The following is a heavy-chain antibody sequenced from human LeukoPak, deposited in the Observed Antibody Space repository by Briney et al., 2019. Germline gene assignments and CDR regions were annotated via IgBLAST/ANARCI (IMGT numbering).Heavy chain of an antibody. Sequence: GGSLRLSCAASGFTFSSYSMNWVRQAPGKGLEWVSSISSSSSYIYYADSVKGRFTISRDNAKNSLYLQMNSLRAEDTAVYYCARGSFHYDPVDYWGQGTLVTVSS. J-gene: IGHJ4*02. CDR2: ISSSSSYI. CDR1: GFTFSSYS. CDR3: ARGSFHYDPVDY. V-gene: IGHV3-21*01. D-gene: IGHD3-3*01.